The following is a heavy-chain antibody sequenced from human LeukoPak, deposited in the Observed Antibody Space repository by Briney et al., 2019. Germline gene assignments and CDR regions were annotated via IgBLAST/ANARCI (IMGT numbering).Heavy chain of an antibody. CDR3: IRDFRSADL. Sequence: GGSLRLSCVASGFTFSNYWMHWVRKPPGKGLVWVSRIYVDGRTTNYADSVKGRFTISRDNAKNTVYLEMNSLSVEDTATYYCIRDFRSADLWGQGTLVTVTS. CDR2: IYVDGRTT. CDR1: GFTFSNYW. V-gene: IGHV3-74*01. J-gene: IGHJ5*02.